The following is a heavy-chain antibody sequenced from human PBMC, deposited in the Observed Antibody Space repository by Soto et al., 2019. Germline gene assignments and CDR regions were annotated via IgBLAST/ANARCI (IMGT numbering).Heavy chain of an antibody. J-gene: IGHJ4*01. CDR1: GYTFTGYG. CDR2: ISTYNGNT. Sequence: ASVKVSCKASGYTFTGYGISWVRQAPGQGPEWMGWISTYNGNTNYAQKLQGRVTMTTDTSTSTAYMELRSLRSEDTAVYYCARSYTGERYDFWSGYAYYFDYWG. V-gene: IGHV1-18*01. D-gene: IGHD3-3*01. CDR3: ARSYTGERYDFWSGYAYYFDY.